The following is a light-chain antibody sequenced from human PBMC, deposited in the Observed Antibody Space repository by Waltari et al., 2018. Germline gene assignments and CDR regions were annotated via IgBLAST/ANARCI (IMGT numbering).Light chain of an antibody. CDR3: QESYSLSWT. Sequence: DIQMTQSPSSLSASVGDRVTITCRASQSSSNHLNWYHQKPGKAPKLLIYAASSLQSGVPSRFSGSSSGTDFTLTISSLQLEDAATYYCQESYSLSWTFGQGTKVEIK. V-gene: IGKV1-39*01. CDR2: AAS. CDR1: QSSSNH. J-gene: IGKJ1*01.